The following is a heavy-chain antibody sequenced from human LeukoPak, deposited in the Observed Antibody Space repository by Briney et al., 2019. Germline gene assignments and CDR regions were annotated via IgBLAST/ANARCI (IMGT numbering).Heavy chain of an antibody. D-gene: IGHD2-15*01. CDR1: GFIFSDYY. CDR2: ISDSGNTI. J-gene: IGHJ4*02. Sequence: GGSLRLSCAASGFIFSDYYMSWIRQAPGKGPEWVSYISDSGNTIYYADSVKGRFTVSRDNAKNSLYLQMSSLRPEDTAVCYCGAAVAPTPDYWGQGTLVTVSS. V-gene: IGHV3-11*01. CDR3: GAAVAPTPDY.